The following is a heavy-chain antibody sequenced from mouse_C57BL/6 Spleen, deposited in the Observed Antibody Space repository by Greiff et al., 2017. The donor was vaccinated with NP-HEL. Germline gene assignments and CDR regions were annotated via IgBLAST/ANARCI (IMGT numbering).Heavy chain of an antibody. J-gene: IGHJ2*01. CDR3: ARNPHYYGSSYVDY. CDR1: SYTFTSYW. Sequence: VQLQESGAELVKPGASVKMSCKASSYTFTSYWITWVKQRPGQGLEWIGDIYPGSGSTNYNEKFKSKATLTVDTSSSTAYMQLSSLTSEDSAVYYCARNPHYYGSSYVDYWGQGTTLTVSS. CDR2: IYPGSGST. D-gene: IGHD1-1*01. V-gene: IGHV1-55*01.